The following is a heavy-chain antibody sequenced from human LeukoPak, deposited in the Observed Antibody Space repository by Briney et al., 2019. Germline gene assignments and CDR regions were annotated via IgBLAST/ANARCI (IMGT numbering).Heavy chain of an antibody. V-gene: IGHV4-59*01. Sequence: PSETLSLTCTVSGDSISSYYWSWIRQPPGKGLEWIGYMYYSGSTNYNPSLKSRVTISVDTSKNQFSLKLSSVTAADTAVYYCARYYGSGYYDDWGQGTLVTVSS. D-gene: IGHD3-10*01. J-gene: IGHJ4*02. CDR1: GDSISSYY. CDR2: MYYSGST. CDR3: ARYYGSGYYDD.